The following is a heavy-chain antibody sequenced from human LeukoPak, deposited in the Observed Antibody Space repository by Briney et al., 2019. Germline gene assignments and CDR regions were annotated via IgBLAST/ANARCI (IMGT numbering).Heavy chain of an antibody. J-gene: IGHJ4*02. Sequence: GGSLRLSCAASGFTFKTYSMNWVRQAPGKGLEWVSSISSNSTYIYYAESLKGRFTTSRDNAKNSLYLQMNSLRAEDTAVYYCASPRYCSGGTCYGWAYWGQGTLVTVSP. D-gene: IGHD2-15*01. CDR2: ISSNSTYI. CDR1: GFTFKTYS. V-gene: IGHV3-21*01. CDR3: ASPRYCSGGTCYGWAY.